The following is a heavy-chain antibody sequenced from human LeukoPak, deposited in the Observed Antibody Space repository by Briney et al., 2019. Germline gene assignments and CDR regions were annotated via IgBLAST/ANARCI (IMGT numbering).Heavy chain of an antibody. CDR2: IYTCGST. J-gene: IGHJ6*03. CDR1: GGSISSYY. V-gene: IGHV4-4*07. Sequence: SETLSLTCTVSGGSISSYYWSWIRQPAGKGLEWMGRIYTCGSTNYNPSLKSRVTMSVDTSKNQFSLKLSSVTAADTAVYYCARGFYDSWSGIGDYYYYYMDVWGKGTTVTVSS. CDR3: ARGFYDSWSGIGDYYYYYMDV. D-gene: IGHD3-3*01.